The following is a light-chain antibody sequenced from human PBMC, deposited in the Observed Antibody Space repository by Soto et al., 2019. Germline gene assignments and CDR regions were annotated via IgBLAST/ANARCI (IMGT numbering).Light chain of an antibody. CDR2: GAS. J-gene: IGKJ1*01. CDR1: QSVSSSY. Sequence: TQSPGTPSLSPKERATLSCRARQSVSSSYLAWYQQKPGQAPRLLIYGASSRATGIPDRFSGSGSGTDFTLTISRLEPEDFAVYYCQQYGSSLTWTFGQGTKVDIK. CDR3: QQYGSSLTWT. V-gene: IGKV3-20*01.